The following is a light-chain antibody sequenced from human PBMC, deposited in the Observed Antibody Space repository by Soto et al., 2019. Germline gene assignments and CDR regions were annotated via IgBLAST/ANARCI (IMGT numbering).Light chain of an antibody. V-gene: IGKV1-5*01. Sequence: EIQMTQSPSTLSASVGDRATITCRASESIRTCLAWYQHKPGKAPKFLIYDASTLATGVPSRFSGSGSGTEFTLTISSLQPDDFATYYCQQYNNYPRTFGQGTKVDIK. CDR3: QQYNNYPRT. CDR2: DAS. J-gene: IGKJ1*01. CDR1: ESIRTC.